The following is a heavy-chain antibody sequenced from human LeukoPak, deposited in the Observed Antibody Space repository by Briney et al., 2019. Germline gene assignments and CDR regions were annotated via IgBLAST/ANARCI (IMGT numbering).Heavy chain of an antibody. CDR2: ISSSSSTI. CDR3: ARDPRFTYYYGSGSDYDY. V-gene: IGHV3-48*02. Sequence: GGSLRLSCAASGFTFSSYSMNWVRQAPGKGLEWVSYISSSSSTIYYADSVKGRFTISRDNAKNSLYLQMNSLRDEDTAVYYCARDPRFTYYYGSGSDYDYWGQGTLVTVSS. D-gene: IGHD3-10*01. CDR1: GFTFSSYS. J-gene: IGHJ4*02.